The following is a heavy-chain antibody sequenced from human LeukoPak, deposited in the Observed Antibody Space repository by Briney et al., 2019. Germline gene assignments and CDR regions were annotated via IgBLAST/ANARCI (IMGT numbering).Heavy chain of an antibody. CDR2: IYYSGST. V-gene: IGHV4-59*08. J-gene: IGHJ4*02. CDR1: GGSINSYY. CDR3: ARSRSSVDYTFDY. D-gene: IGHD4-11*01. Sequence: SGTLSLTCTVSGGSINSYYWSWIRQPPGKGLEWIGYIYYSGSTNYNPSLKSRVTISVDTSKNQLSLKLSSVTAADTAVYYCARSRSSVDYTFDYWGQGTLVTVSS.